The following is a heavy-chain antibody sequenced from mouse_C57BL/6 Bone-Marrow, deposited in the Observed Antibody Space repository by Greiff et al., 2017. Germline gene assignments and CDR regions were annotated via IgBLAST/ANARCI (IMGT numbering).Heavy chain of an antibody. CDR1: GFTFSDYY. Sequence: EVQRVESEGGLVQPGSSMKLSCTASGFTFSDYYMAWVRQVPEKGLEWVANINYDGSSTYYLDSLKSRFIISRDNAKNILYLQMSSLKSEDTATYYCARKQTTGWYFDVWGTGTTVTVSA. CDR2: INYDGSST. D-gene: IGHD1-1*01. J-gene: IGHJ1*03. V-gene: IGHV5-16*01. CDR3: ARKQTTGWYFDV.